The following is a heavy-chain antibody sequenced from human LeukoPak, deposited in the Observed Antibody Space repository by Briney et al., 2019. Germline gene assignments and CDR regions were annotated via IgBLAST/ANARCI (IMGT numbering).Heavy chain of an antibody. J-gene: IGHJ4*02. CDR2: IYYSGST. D-gene: IGHD4-17*01. CDR3: ARDYGGYHHGLDY. Sequence: SETLSLTCTVSGGSVSSGSYYWSWIRQPPGKGLEWIGYIYYSGSTNYNPSLKSRVTISVDTSKNRFSLKLSSVTAADTAVYYCARDYGGYHHGLDYWGQGTLITVSS. CDR1: GGSVSSGSYY. V-gene: IGHV4-61*01.